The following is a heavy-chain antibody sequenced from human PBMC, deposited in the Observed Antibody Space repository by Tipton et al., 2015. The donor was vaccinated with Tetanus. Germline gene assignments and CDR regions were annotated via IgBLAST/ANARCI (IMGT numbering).Heavy chain of an antibody. V-gene: IGHV3-33*08. J-gene: IGHJ4*02. D-gene: IGHD2-21*01. CDR2: IWYDGSNK. Sequence: RSLRLSCAASGFSFSDYYMNWIRQAPGKGLEWVAVIWYDGSNKYYADSVKGRFTISRDNSKNTLYLQMNSLRAEDTAVYYCARGTSRIVYYFDYWGQGTLVTVSS. CDR1: GFSFSDYY. CDR3: ARGTSRIVYYFDY.